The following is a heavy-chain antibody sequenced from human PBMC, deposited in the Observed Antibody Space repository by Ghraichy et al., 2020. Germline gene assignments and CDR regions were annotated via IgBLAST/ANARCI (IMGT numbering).Heavy chain of an antibody. D-gene: IGHD6-19*01. Sequence: SETLSLTCTVSGGSISSYYWTWIRQSAGKGLEWIGRIYSSGSTNYNPSLKSRVTMSVDTSKNQFSLKVTSVTAADTAVYYCAREGDALLAGNFDYWGQGTVVTVSS. CDR1: GGSISSYY. V-gene: IGHV4-4*07. CDR2: IYSSGST. J-gene: IGHJ4*02. CDR3: AREGDALLAGNFDY.